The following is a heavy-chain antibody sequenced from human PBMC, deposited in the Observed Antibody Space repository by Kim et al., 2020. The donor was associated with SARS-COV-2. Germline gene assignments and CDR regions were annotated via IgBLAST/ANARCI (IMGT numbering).Heavy chain of an antibody. D-gene: IGHD2-15*01. CDR2: INHSGST. J-gene: IGHJ5*02. V-gene: IGHV4-34*01. Sequence: SETLSLTCAVYGGSFSGYYWSWIRQPPGKGLEWIGEINHSGSTNYNPSLKSRVTISVDTTKNQFSLKLSSVTAADTAVYSCARYSRGKLAGNWFDPWGQG. CDR1: GGSFSGYY. CDR3: ARYSRGKLAGNWFDP.